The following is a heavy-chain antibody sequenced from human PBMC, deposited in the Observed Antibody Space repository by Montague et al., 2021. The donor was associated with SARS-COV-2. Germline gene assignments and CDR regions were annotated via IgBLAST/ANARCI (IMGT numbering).Heavy chain of an antibody. CDR1: GFTATSTD. V-gene: IGHV3-53*01. J-gene: IGHJ6*02. Sequence: SLRLSCAASGFTATSTDIICCLEAPWLGQQLVSARYDGASTYCTDSVKGRFTISRDNSKYTLYLQMNSLRAEDTAVYYCARGGGLRNYGMDAGGHGTTVTAS. CDR2: RYDGAST. CDR3: ARGGGLRNYGMDA. D-gene: IGHD5-12*01.